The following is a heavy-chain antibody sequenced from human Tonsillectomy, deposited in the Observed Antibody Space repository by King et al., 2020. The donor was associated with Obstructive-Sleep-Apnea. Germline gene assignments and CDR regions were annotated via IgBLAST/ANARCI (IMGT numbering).Heavy chain of an antibody. V-gene: IGHV3-11*01. D-gene: IGHD5-24*01. CDR2: IDTSGSTT. J-gene: IGHJ4*02. CDR3: ARDQMSTSGGFDY. Sequence: VQLVESGGGLVQPGGSLRLSCAASAFTFSDYYMSWIRQAPGKGLECVSYIDTSGSTTYYADSVKGRFTISRDNAKNSLYLQIHSLRADDTAVYYCARDQMSTSGGFDYWGQGTLVTVSS. CDR1: AFTFSDYY.